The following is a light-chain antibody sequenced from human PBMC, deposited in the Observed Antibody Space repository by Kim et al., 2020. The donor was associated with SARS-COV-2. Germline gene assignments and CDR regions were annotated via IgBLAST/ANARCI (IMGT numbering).Light chain of an antibody. Sequence: ASVGDRVTITCRASQSISSWLAWYQQKPGKVPKLLIYKASSLESGVPSRFSGSGSGTEFTLTISSLQPDDFATYYCQQYNSYSQTFGQGTKVDIK. J-gene: IGKJ1*01. V-gene: IGKV1-5*03. CDR2: KAS. CDR3: QQYNSYSQT. CDR1: QSISSW.